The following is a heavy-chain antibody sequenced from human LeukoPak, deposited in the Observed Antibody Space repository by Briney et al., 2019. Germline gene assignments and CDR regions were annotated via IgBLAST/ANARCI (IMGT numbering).Heavy chain of an antibody. J-gene: IGHJ4*02. CDR1: RFTFSSYN. CDR2: IKSKTDGGTT. V-gene: IGHV3-15*01. CDR3: TTLTMIRRDHADY. D-gene: IGHD3-10*01. Sequence: PGGSLRLSCAASRFTFSSYNMNWVRQAPGRGLEWVGRIKSKTDGGTTDYAAPVKGRFTISRDDSKNTLYLQMNSLKTEDTALYYCTTLTMIRRDHADYWGQGTLVTVSS.